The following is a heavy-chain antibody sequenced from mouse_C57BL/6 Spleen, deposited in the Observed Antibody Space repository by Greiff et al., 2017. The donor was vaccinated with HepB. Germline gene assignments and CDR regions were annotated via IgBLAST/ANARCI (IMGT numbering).Heavy chain of an antibody. J-gene: IGHJ3*01. D-gene: IGHD2-5*01. Sequence: VQLQQSGAELVRPGASVTLSCKASGYTFTDYEMHWVKQTPVHGLEWIGAIDPETGGTAYNQKFKGKATLTADKSSSTAYMGLRSLTSEDSAVYYCTRDYSNYGKFDYWGQGTLVTVSA. CDR1: GYTFTDYE. V-gene: IGHV1-15*01. CDR2: IDPETGGT. CDR3: TRDYSNYGKFDY.